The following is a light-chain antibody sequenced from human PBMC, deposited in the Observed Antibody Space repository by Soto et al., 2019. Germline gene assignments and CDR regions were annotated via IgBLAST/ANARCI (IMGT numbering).Light chain of an antibody. J-gene: IGKJ1*01. CDR3: QQYGSSPET. V-gene: IGKV3-20*01. CDR1: QSVSSSY. CDR2: GAS. Sequence: EIVLTQSPSTLSLSPGERATLSFRASQSVSSSYLAWYQQKPGQAPRLLIYGASSRATGIPDRFSGSGSGTDFTLTVSRLEPEDFAVYYCQQYGSSPETFGQGTTGDIK.